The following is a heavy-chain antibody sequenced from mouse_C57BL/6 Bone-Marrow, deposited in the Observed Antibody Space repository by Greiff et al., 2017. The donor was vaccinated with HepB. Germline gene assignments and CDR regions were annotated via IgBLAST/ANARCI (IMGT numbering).Heavy chain of an antibody. Sequence: QVQLQQPGAELVRPGSSVKLSCKASGYTFTSYWMDWVKQRPGQGLEWIGNIYPSDSETHYNQKFKDKATLTVDKSSSTAYMQLSSLTSEDSAVYYCARGLPTFDYWGQGTTLTVSS. CDR2: IYPSDSET. CDR1: GYTFTSYW. V-gene: IGHV1-61*01. D-gene: IGHD3-1*01. J-gene: IGHJ2*01. CDR3: ARGLPTFDY.